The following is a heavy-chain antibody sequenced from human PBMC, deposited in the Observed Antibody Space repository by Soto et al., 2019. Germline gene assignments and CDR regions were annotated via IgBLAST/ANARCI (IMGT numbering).Heavy chain of an antibody. CDR1: GFTFSSYA. D-gene: IGHD3-16*01. J-gene: IGHJ6*02. CDR3: ARDPGNYATPSDGMDV. Sequence: GGSLRLSCAASGFTFSSYAIHWVRQAPGKGLEWVAVISYDGTNKHYADSVKGRLTISRDNSKNTLYLQMNSLRAEDTAVYYCARDPGNYATPSDGMDVWGQGTTVTVS. V-gene: IGHV3-30-3*01. CDR2: ISYDGTNK.